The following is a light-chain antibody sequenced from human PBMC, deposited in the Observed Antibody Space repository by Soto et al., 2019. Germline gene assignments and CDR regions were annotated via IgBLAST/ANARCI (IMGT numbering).Light chain of an antibody. J-gene: IGKJ5*01. CDR3: QQSYSTLIT. CDR1: QGIGND. Sequence: DIQMTQSPSSLSASVGDRVTITCRASQGIGNDLGWYQQKPGKAPKRLIYLTYSLQSGVPSRFSGSGSGTDFTLTISSLQPEDFATYYCQQSYSTLITFGQGTRLEIK. CDR2: LTY. V-gene: IGKV1-39*01.